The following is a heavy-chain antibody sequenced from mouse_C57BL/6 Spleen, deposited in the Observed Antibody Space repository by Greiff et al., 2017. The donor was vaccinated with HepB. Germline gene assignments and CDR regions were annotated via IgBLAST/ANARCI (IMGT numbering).Heavy chain of an antibody. J-gene: IGHJ2*01. CDR3: ARNHGSSQWYFDY. CDR2: IHPNSGST. V-gene: IGHV1-64*01. D-gene: IGHD1-1*01. CDR1: GYTFTSYW. Sequence: QVQLQQPGAELVKPGASVKLSCKASGYTFTSYWMHWVKQRPGQGLEWIGMIHPNSGSTNYNEKFKSKATLTVDKSSSTAYMQLSSLTSEDSAVYYGARNHGSSQWYFDYWGQGTTLTVSS.